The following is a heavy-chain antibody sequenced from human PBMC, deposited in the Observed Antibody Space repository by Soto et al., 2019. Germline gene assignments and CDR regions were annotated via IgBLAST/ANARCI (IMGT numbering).Heavy chain of an antibody. J-gene: IGHJ5*02. D-gene: IGHD6-13*01. CDR2: ISYDGSNK. CDR3: AKANPLYSSSWFGAFDP. Sequence: GGSLRLSCAASGFTFSSYGMHWVRQAPGKGLEWVAVISYDGSNKYYADSVKGRFTISRDNSKNTLYLQMNSLRAEDTAVYYCAKANPLYSSSWFGAFDPWGQGTLVTVSS. CDR1: GFTFSSYG. V-gene: IGHV3-30*18.